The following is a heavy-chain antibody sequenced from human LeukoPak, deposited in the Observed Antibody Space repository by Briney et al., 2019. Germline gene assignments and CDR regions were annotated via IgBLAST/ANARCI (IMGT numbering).Heavy chain of an antibody. CDR3: ARGRNRDFDWLLPDYFDY. CDR2: IYYSGST. J-gene: IGHJ4*02. CDR1: GGSISSYY. Sequence: SETLSLTCTVSGGSISSYYWSWIRQPPGKGLEWIGYIYYSGSTNYNPSLKSRVTISVDTSKNQFSLKLSSVTAADTAVYYCARGRNRDFDWLLPDYFDYWGQGTLVTVSS. D-gene: IGHD3-9*01. V-gene: IGHV4-59*12.